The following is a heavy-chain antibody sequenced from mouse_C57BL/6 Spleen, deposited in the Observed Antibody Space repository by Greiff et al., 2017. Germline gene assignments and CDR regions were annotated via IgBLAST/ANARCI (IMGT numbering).Heavy chain of an antibody. CDR2: INPGSGGT. CDR1: GYAFTNYL. CDR3: ARSGFYGEGVC. Sequence: QVQLQQSGAELVRPGTSVKVSCKASGYAFTNYLIEWVKQRPGQGLEWIGVINPGSGGTNYNEKFKGKATLTADKASSTAYMLLSSVSSGDSAVYFCARSGFYGEGVCWGQSPTLTVAS. J-gene: IGHJ2*01. D-gene: IGHD1-1*01. V-gene: IGHV1-54*01.